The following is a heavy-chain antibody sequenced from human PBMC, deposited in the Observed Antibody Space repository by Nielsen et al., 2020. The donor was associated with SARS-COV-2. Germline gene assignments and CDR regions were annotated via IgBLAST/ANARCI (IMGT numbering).Heavy chain of an antibody. D-gene: IGHD4-17*01. CDR1: GYTFTSYG. CDR2: ISAYNGNT. J-gene: IGHJ6*02. CDR3: ARDLTVTTGVDYYYGMDV. Sequence: ASVKVSCKASGYTFTSYGISWVRQAPGQGLEWMGWISAYNGNTNYAQKLQGRVTMTTDTSTSTAYMELRSLRSEDTAVYYCARDLTVTTGVDYYYGMDVWGQGTTVTVSS. V-gene: IGHV1-18*01.